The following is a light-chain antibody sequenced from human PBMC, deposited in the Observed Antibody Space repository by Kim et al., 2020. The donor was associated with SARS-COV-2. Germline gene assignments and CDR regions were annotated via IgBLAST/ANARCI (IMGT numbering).Light chain of an antibody. J-gene: IGLJ2*01. CDR1: SSDVGGYNY. CDR3: CSYAGTHTVV. V-gene: IGLV2-11*03. Sequence: QTVTISCTSTSSDVGGYNYVSCYQQHPRKAPRLMMFDVLKRPSGVPDRFSGSKSGNTASLTISGLQVEDEADYYCCSYAGTHTVVFGGGTQLTVL. CDR2: DVL.